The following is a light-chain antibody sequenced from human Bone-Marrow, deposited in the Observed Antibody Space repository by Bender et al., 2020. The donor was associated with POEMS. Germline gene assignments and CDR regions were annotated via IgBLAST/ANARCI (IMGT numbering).Light chain of an antibody. CDR2: DVN. V-gene: IGLV2-11*01. Sequence: QSALTQPRSVSGSPGQSVTISCTGTSSDVGGYNFVSWYRQDPGKAPKLIIYDVNKRPSGVPDRFSGSKSGTSASLAISGLRSEDGADYYCAAWDDSLSVWVFGGGTQLTVL. CDR1: SSDVGGYNF. J-gene: IGLJ3*02. CDR3: AAWDDSLSVWV.